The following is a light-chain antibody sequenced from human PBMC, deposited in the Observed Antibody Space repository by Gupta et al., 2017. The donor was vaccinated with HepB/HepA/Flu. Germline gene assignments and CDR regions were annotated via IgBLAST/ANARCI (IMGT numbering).Light chain of an antibody. Sequence: QSALTQPASVSGSPGQWITISCTGTSSDVGGHNYVSWYQQHPGKAPKLMIYDVTNRPSGISNRFSGSKSGNTASLTISGLQAEDEADYYCSSYTTTNTLVFGGGTKLTVL. CDR3: SSYTTTNTLV. V-gene: IGLV2-14*03. J-gene: IGLJ2*01. CDR1: SSDVGGHNY. CDR2: DVT.